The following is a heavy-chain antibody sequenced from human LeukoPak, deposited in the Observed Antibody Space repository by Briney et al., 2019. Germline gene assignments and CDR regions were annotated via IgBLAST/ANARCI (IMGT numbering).Heavy chain of an antibody. CDR3: AKSFWGGVYDAFDI. D-gene: IGHD2-8*02. CDR2: ISGSGGNT. J-gene: IGHJ3*02. CDR1: GFTFSSYA. Sequence: GGSLRLSCAASGFTFSSYAMNWVRQAPGKGLEWVSVISGSGGNTYYADSVKGRFTISRDNSKNTLYLQMNSLRVEGTAIYYCAKSFWGGVYDAFDIWGQGTMVTVSS. V-gene: IGHV3-23*01.